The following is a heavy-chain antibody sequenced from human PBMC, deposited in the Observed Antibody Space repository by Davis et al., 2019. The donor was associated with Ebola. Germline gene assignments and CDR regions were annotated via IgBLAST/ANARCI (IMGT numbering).Heavy chain of an antibody. J-gene: IGHJ4*02. CDR2: INHSGST. Sequence: PSETLSLTCAVYGGSFSGYYWSWIRQPPGKRLEWIGEINHSGSTNYNPSLKSRVTISVDASKNQFSLKLSSVTAADTAVYYCARIAAAGTVDYWGQGTLVTVSS. V-gene: IGHV4-34*01. CDR1: GGSFSGYY. CDR3: ARIAAAGTVDY. D-gene: IGHD6-13*01.